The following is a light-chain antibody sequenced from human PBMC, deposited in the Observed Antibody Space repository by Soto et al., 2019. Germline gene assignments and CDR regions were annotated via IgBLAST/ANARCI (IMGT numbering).Light chain of an antibody. J-gene: IGKJ1*01. CDR3: QQYGSSPGT. CDR2: GAS. Sequence: EVVLTQSPGTLSLSPGERATLSCRASESISSSYLAWYQQTPGQAPRLLIYGASRRATGIPDRFSGTGSGTDFTLTISRLEPEDFAVYYCQQYGSSPGTFGQGTKVEIK. CDR1: ESISSSY. V-gene: IGKV3-20*01.